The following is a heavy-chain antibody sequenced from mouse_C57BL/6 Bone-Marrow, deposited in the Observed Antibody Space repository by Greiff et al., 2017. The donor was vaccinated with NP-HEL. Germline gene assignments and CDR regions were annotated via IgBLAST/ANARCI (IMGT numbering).Heavy chain of an antibody. CDR2: INPNNGGT. Sequence: VHVKQSGPELVKPGASVKISCKASGYTFTDYYMNWVKQSHGQSLEWIGDINPNNGGTSYNQKFKGKATLTVDKSSSTAYMELRSLTSEDSAVYYCARRAAQATYAMDYWGQGTSVTVSS. D-gene: IGHD3-2*02. CDR1: GYTFTDYY. CDR3: ARRAAQATYAMDY. V-gene: IGHV1-26*01. J-gene: IGHJ4*01.